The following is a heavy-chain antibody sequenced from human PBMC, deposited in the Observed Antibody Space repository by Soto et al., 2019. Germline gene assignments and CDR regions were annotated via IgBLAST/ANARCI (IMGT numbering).Heavy chain of an antibody. J-gene: IGHJ3*02. CDR2: IKSKTDGGTT. CDR3: TTDRPYYDYVWGSYRTDAFDI. Sequence: SLRLSCVVSGLPVSNAWMNWVRQAPGKGLEWVDRIKSKTDGGTTDYAAPVKGRFTISRDDSKNTLYLQMNSLKTEDTAVYYCTTDRPYYDYVWGSYRTDAFDIWGQGTMVTVSS. D-gene: IGHD3-16*02. V-gene: IGHV3-15*07. CDR1: GLPVSNAW.